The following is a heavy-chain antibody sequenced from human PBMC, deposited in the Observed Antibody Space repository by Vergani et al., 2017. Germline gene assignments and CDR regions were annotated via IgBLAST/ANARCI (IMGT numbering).Heavy chain of an antibody. Sequence: QVQLQQWGAGLLKPSETLSLTCAVYGGSFSGYYWSWIRQPPGKGLEWIGEINHSGSTNYNPSLKSRVTISVDTSQNQFSLKLSSVTAADTAVYYCARFRYGSGKHTQYGMDVWGQGTTVTVSS. CDR1: GGSFSGYY. V-gene: IGHV4-34*01. J-gene: IGHJ6*02. CDR3: ARFRYGSGKHTQYGMDV. CDR2: INHSGST. D-gene: IGHD3-10*01.